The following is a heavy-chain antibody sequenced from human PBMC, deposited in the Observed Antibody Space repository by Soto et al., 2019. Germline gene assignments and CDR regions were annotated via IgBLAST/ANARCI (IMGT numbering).Heavy chain of an antibody. J-gene: IGHJ4*02. CDR1: GFTFSNAW. V-gene: IGHV3-15*01. Sequence: PGGSLRLSCAASGFTFSNAWMSWVRQAPGKWLEWVGRIKSKTDGGTTDYAAPVKGRFTISRDDSKNTLYLQMNSLKTEDTAVYYCTTVLRLRFLEWLYQSDYWRQGTLVTVSS. CDR2: IKSKTDGGTT. CDR3: TTVLRLRFLEWLYQSDY. D-gene: IGHD3-3*01.